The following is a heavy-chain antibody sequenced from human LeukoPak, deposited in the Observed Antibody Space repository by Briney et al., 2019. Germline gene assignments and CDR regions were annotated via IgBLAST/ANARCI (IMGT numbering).Heavy chain of an antibody. CDR3: ARARSLIAARSYFDY. D-gene: IGHD6-6*01. J-gene: IGHJ4*02. V-gene: IGHV1-2*02. Sequence: RASVKVSCKASGYTFTGYYMHWVRQAPGQGLEWMGWINPNSGGTNYAQKFQGRVTMTRDTSISTAYMELSRLRSDDTAVYYCARARSLIAARSYFDYWGQGTLVTVSS. CDR2: INPNSGGT. CDR1: GYTFTGYY.